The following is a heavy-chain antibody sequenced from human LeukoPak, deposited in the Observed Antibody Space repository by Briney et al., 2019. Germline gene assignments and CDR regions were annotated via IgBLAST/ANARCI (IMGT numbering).Heavy chain of an antibody. V-gene: IGHV3-13*01. CDR2: IDIAGDT. CDR1: GFTFSSHD. Sequence: GGSLRLSCATSGFTFSSHDMHWVRQATGKGLDWVSAIDIAGDTYYPGSVKGRFTISRENAKNSLYLQMNSLRAGDTAVYHCARVAAAGKGFDYWGQGTLVTVSS. J-gene: IGHJ4*02. CDR3: ARVAAAGKGFDY. D-gene: IGHD6-13*01.